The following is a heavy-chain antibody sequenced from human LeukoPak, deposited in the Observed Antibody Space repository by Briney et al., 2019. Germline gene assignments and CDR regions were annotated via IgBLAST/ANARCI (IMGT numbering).Heavy chain of an antibody. CDR2: MSPNSGNT. J-gene: IGHJ4*02. D-gene: IGHD7-27*01. V-gene: IGHV1-8*01. Sequence: GASVNVSCKASGYTFTSYDINWVRQATGQGLEWMGWMSPNSGNTGYAQKFQGRVTMTRDTSIGTAYLELSSLKSEDTAVYYCARTPPNWGAGYWGQGTLVTVSS. CDR3: ARTPPNWGAGY. CDR1: GYTFTSYD.